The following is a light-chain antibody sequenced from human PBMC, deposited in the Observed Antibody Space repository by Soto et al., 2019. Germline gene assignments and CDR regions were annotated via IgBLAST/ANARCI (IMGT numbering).Light chain of an antibody. CDR1: SSDVGSYIY. CDR3: SSNAGSNNLV. J-gene: IGLJ3*02. CDR2: EVS. V-gene: IGLV2-8*01. Sequence: QSALTQPPSASGSPGQSVTISCTGISSDVGSYIYVSWYQQHPGKAPKLMIYEVSKRPPGVPDRFSGFMSGKTASLTVSGLQAEDEADYYCSSNAGSNNLVFGGGTKLTVL.